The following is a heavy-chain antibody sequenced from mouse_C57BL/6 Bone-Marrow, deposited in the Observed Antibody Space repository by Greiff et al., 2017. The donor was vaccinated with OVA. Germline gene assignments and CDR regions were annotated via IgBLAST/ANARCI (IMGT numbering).Heavy chain of an antibody. CDR2: ISSGSSTI. CDR1: GFTFSDYG. CDR3: ARPGLRYFDV. D-gene: IGHD3-3*01. J-gene: IGHJ1*03. Sequence: VQLKESGGGLVKPGGSLKLSCAASGFTFSDYGMHWVRQAPEKGLEWVAYISSGSSTIYYADTVKGRFTISRDNAKNTLFLQMTSLRSEDTAMYYCARPGLRYFDVWGTGTTVTVSS. V-gene: IGHV5-17*01.